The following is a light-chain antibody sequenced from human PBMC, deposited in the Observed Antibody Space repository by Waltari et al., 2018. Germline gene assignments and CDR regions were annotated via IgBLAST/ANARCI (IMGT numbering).Light chain of an antibody. CDR1: SLSSKF. CDR3: QAWHINTGV. Sequence: SYDLTQPPSLSVSPGQTATITCSGDSLSSKFVSWYLQRPGPAPLAVIYKDDRRPSGIPERFSGSNSGDTATLTITETQTMDEADYYCQAWHINTGVFGPGTKVTVL. J-gene: IGLJ1*01. V-gene: IGLV3-1*01. CDR2: KDD.